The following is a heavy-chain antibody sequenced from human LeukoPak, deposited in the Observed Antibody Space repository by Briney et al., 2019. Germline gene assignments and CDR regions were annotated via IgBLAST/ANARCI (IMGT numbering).Heavy chain of an antibody. CDR1: GFIVSNNH. D-gene: IGHD3-10*01. CDR2: IYSGDTT. CDR3: ARERPGSRVLDY. J-gene: IGHJ4*02. V-gene: IGHV3-66*01. Sequence: QSGGSLRLSCAASGFIVSNNHINWIRQAPGKGLEWVSIIYSGDTTYYSDSVKGRFILSSDNSKNMLYLRMNSLRVEDTAVYYARERPGSRVLDYWGQGTVVTVSS.